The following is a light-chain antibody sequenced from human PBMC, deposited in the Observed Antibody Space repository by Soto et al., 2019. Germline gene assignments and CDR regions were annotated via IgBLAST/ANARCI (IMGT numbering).Light chain of an antibody. CDR2: KAP. Sequence: DIQMTQSPSTLSASVGDRVTITCRASQSISSWLAWYQQKPGKAPKLLIYKAPSLESGVPSRFSGSGSGTEFTLTISGLQPDDFATYYCQQYNSYWMFGQGTKVEIK. CDR1: QSISSW. V-gene: IGKV1-5*03. CDR3: QQYNSYWM. J-gene: IGKJ1*01.